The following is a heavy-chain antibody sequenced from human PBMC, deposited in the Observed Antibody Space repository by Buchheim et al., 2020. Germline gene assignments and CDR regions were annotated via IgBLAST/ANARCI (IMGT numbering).Heavy chain of an antibody. D-gene: IGHD4-11*01. J-gene: IGHJ6*02. CDR1: GGSFSGYY. Sequence: QVQLQQWGAGLLKPSETLSLTCAVYGGSFSGYYWSWIRQPPGKGLEWIGEINHSGSTNYNPSLKSRVTISVDTSTNQSTLKLSSVTAADTAVYYCARGLTTVKYYYYYGMDVWGQGTT. CDR3: ARGLTTVKYYYYYGMDV. V-gene: IGHV4-34*01. CDR2: INHSGST.